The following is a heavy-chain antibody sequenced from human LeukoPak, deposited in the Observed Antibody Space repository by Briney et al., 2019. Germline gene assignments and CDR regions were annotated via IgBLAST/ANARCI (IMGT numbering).Heavy chain of an antibody. CDR2: ISSSGSTI. CDR3: ARDRVLTGYSYYYYGMDV. J-gene: IGHJ6*02. Sequence: PGGSLRLSCAASGFTFSDHYMGWIRQAPGKGLEWVSYISSSGSTIYYADSVKGRFTISRDNAKNSLYLQMNSLRAEDTAVYYCARDRVLTGYSYYYYGMDVWGQGTTVTVSS. CDR1: GFTFSDHY. V-gene: IGHV3-11*01. D-gene: IGHD3-9*01.